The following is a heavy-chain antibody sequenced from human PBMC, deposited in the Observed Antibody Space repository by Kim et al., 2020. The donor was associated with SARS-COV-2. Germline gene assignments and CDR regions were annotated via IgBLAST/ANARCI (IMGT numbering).Heavy chain of an antibody. Sequence: SETLSLTCTVSGGSISSYYWSWIRQPPGKGLEWIGYIYYSGSTNYNPSLKSRVTISVDTSKNQFSLKLSSVTAADTAVYYCAREGGYYRAPDYWGQGTLVTVSS. CDR2: IYYSGST. V-gene: IGHV4-59*01. CDR1: GGSISSYY. J-gene: IGHJ4*02. D-gene: IGHD4-17*01. CDR3: AREGGYYRAPDY.